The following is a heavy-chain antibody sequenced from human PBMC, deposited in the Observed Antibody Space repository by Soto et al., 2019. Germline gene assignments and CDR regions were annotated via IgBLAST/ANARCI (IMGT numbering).Heavy chain of an antibody. J-gene: IGHJ6*02. D-gene: IGHD5-12*01. CDR3: ARHVEMAKIHPPYYYYGMDV. V-gene: IGHV5-51*01. CDR1: GYSFTSYW. Sequence: GESLKISCKGSGYSFTSYWIGWVRQMPGKGLEWMGIIYPGDSDTRYSPSFQGQVTISADKSISTAYLQWSSLKASDTAMYYCARHVEMAKIHPPYYYYGMDVWGQGTTVTVSS. CDR2: IYPGDSDT.